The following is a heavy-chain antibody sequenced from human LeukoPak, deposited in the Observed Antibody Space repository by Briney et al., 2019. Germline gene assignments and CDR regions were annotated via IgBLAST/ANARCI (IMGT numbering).Heavy chain of an antibody. Sequence: GGSLRLSCAASGIIITSYWMSWVRQTPGKGLEWVANIKQDGSEKNYVDSVKGRFTIFRDSARNSLYLQMNSLRAEDTAVYYCASHSYGYNHWGQGTLVIVSS. CDR1: GIIITSYW. CDR3: ASHSYGYNH. J-gene: IGHJ5*02. D-gene: IGHD3-16*01. V-gene: IGHV3-7*01. CDR2: IKQDGSEK.